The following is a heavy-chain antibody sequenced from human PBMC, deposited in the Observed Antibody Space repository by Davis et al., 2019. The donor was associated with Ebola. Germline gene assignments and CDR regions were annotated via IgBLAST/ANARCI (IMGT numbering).Heavy chain of an antibody. D-gene: IGHD2-8*01. V-gene: IGHV3-23*01. J-gene: IGHJ4*02. CDR1: GFTFSSYA. Sequence: GESLKISCAASGFTFSSYAMSWVRQAPGKGLEWVSGLTGSGGTTNYAGSLKGRFTISRDNSKNTLYLQMNSLRDEDTAVYYCTRNNGHCLQFDFWGQGTLVTVSS. CDR2: LTGSGGTT. CDR3: TRNNGHCLQFDF.